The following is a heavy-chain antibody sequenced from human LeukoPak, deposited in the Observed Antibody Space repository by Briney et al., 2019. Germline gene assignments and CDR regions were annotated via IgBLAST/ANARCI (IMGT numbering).Heavy chain of an antibody. V-gene: IGHV3-15*01. CDR1: GFTFSDTW. D-gene: IGHD4-17*01. J-gene: IGHJ6*02. CDR3: ATEVHGEHRRGLDV. Sequence: GGSLRLSCAVSGFTFSDTWMCWVRQAPGRGLGWVGRIKSLSNSGTTDFAAPVKGRFTISRDESKNTLYLQMNSLKIEDAAVYYCATEVHGEHRRGLDVWGPGTTVTVSS. CDR2: IKSLSNSGTT.